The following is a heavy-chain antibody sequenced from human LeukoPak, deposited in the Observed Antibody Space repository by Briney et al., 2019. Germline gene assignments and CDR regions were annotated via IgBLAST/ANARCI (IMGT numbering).Heavy chain of an antibody. CDR1: GGSIGGSNYY. D-gene: IGHD3-22*01. J-gene: IGHJ4*02. Sequence: PSETLSLTCTVSGGSIGGSNYYWGWIRQPPGKGLEWIGSIYYSGNTYYNPSLKSRVTISVDTSKNQFSLKLSSVTAADTAVYYCARVYYYDSRAYYYFFDCWGQGTLVTVSS. CDR3: ARVYYYDSRAYYYFFDC. CDR2: IYYSGNT. V-gene: IGHV4-39*01.